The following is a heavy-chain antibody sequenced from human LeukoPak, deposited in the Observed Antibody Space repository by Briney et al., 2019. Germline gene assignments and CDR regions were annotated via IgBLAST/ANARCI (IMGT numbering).Heavy chain of an antibody. Sequence: GGSLRLSCAASGFTVSSNYMSWVRQAPGKGLEWVSVIYSGGSTYYADSVKGRFIISRDNSKNTLYLQMNSLRAEDTAVYYCAREGGLGYCSTTSCAFGYWGQGTLVTVSS. D-gene: IGHD2-2*01. V-gene: IGHV3-53*01. CDR2: IYSGGST. J-gene: IGHJ4*02. CDR3: AREGGLGYCSTTSCAFGY. CDR1: GFTVSSNY.